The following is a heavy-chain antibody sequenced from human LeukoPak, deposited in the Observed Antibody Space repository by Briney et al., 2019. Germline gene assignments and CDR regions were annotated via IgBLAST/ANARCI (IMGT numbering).Heavy chain of an antibody. D-gene: IGHD5-18*01. CDR3: ASAAMAIYYLDY. CDR2: IYHRGST. Sequence: SGTLSLTCAVSGSSISSSNWWSWVRQPPGKGLEWIGEIYHRGSTNYNPSLKSRVTISVDKSNNQFSLKLSSVTAADTAVYYCASAAMAIYYLDYWGQGTLVTVSS. CDR1: GSSISSSNW. J-gene: IGHJ4*02. V-gene: IGHV4-4*02.